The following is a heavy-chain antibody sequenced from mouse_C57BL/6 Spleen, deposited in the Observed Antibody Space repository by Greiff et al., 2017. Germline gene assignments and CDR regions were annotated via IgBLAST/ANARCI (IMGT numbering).Heavy chain of an antibody. CDR1: GYAFSSSW. CDR3: AREDYDWFDY. V-gene: IGHV1-82*01. Sequence: VQLLQSGPELVKPGASVKLSCTASGYAFSSSWMNWVNQRPGKGLEWIGQICPGDGATNYTGKLKGQATLTGDNSSSTAYMQLSSLTSEDAAVYFCAREDYDWFDYWGQGTTLTVSS. D-gene: IGHD2-4*01. J-gene: IGHJ2*01. CDR2: ICPGDGAT.